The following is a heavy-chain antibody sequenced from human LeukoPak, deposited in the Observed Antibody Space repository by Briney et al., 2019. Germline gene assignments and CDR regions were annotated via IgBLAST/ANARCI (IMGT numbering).Heavy chain of an antibody. V-gene: IGHV1-2*02. CDR3: ARDHGYYDILTGYYPTYYFDY. CDR2: INPIRGVT. Sequence: ASVKVSCKASGYTFTGYYMHWVRQAPGQGLEWMGWINPIRGVTNYAQKFQGRVTMTRDTSISIAYMELSRLRSDDTAVYYCARDHGYYDILTGYYPTYYFDYWGQGTLVTVSS. D-gene: IGHD3-9*01. CDR1: GYTFTGYY. J-gene: IGHJ4*02.